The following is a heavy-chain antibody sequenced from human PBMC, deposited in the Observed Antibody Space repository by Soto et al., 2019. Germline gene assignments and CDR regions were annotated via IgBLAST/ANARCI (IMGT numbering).Heavy chain of an antibody. J-gene: IGHJ3*02. Sequence: EVQLVESGGGLVQPGGSLRLSCAASGFTFSSYDMHWVRQPTGKGLEWVSAIGTAGDTYYPGSVKGRFTISRENAKNSLYLQMNSLRAGDTAVYYCARGSGADAFDIWGQGTMVTVSS. V-gene: IGHV3-13*01. CDR2: IGTAGDT. D-gene: IGHD1-1*01. CDR3: ARGSGADAFDI. CDR1: GFTFSSYD.